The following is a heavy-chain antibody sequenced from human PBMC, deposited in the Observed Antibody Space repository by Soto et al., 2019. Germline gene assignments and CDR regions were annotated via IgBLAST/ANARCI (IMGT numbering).Heavy chain of an antibody. D-gene: IGHD2-2*01. J-gene: IGHJ6*02. Sequence: EVQLVESGGGLVQPGGSLRLSCAASGFTFSDHYMDWVRQAPGKGLEWVGRTRNKANSYTTEYAASVKGRFTISRDDSKNSLYLQMNSLKTEDTAVYYCAIIVVVPAALIGMDVWGQGTTVTVSS. V-gene: IGHV3-72*01. CDR2: TRNKANSYTT. CDR1: GFTFSDHY. CDR3: AIIVVVPAALIGMDV.